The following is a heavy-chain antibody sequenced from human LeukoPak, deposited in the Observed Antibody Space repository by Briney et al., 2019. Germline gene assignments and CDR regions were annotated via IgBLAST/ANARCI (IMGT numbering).Heavy chain of an antibody. D-gene: IGHD5-24*01. CDR2: ISSSSSYI. CDR3: AKARDAYNYYWFDP. J-gene: IGHJ5*02. V-gene: IGHV3-21*04. CDR1: GFTFSSYS. Sequence: GGSLRLSCAASGFTFSSYSMNWVRQAPGKGLEWVSSISSSSSYIYYADSVKGRFTISRDNSQSTLYLQMNSLRAEDTALYYCAKARDAYNYYWFDPWGQGTLVTVSS.